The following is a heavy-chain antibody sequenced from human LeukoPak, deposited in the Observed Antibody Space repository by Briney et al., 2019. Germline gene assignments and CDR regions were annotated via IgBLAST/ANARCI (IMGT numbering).Heavy chain of an antibody. CDR1: GGSFSGYY. CDR3: ALMKQPPYYYMDV. D-gene: IGHD2-8*01. J-gene: IGHJ6*03. Sequence: SETLSLTCGVDGGSFSGYYWSWIRQPPGKGLEWIGEINHSGSTNYNPSLKSRLTISVDMSKNQVSLKVSSVTAADTAVYYCALMKQPPYYYMDVWGKGSTVTVSS. V-gene: IGHV4-34*01. CDR2: INHSGST.